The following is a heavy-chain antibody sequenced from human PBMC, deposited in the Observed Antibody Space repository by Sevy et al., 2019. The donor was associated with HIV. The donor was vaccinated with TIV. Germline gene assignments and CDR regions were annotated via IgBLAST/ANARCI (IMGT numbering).Heavy chain of an antibody. CDR1: GGSISSSNW. CDR2: IYHSGST. D-gene: IGHD5-18*01. V-gene: IGHV4-4*02. CDR3: ARDSGYSYGYGDAFDI. Sequence: SETLSLTCAVSGGSISSSNWWSWVRQPPAKGLEWIGEIYHSGSTNYNPSLKSRVTISVDKSKNQFSLKLSSVTAADTAVYYCARDSGYSYGYGDAFDIWGQRTMVTVSS. J-gene: IGHJ3*02.